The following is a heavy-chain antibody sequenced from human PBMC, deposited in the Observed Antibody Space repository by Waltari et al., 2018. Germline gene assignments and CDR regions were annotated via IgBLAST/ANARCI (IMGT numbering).Heavy chain of an antibody. D-gene: IGHD3-10*01. Sequence: QVQLQESGPGLVKPSETLSLTCGVSGSSISSGYFWGCIRQPPEKGLEWIGSISHRGSVYDNPSLKSRVPTSVDTSKNEFSVRLTSVTAADTAVYYCVRDLGGSGNSWFDAWGQGALVSVSS. CDR1: GSSISSGYF. CDR3: VRDLGGSGNSWFDA. V-gene: IGHV4-38-2*01. CDR2: ISHRGSV. J-gene: IGHJ5*02.